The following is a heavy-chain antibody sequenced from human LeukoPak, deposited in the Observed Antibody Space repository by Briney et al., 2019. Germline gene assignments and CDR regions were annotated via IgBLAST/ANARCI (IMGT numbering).Heavy chain of an antibody. CDR1: GFTFSSYA. D-gene: IGHD3-9*01. J-gene: IGHJ4*02. CDR2: ISGSGGST. V-gene: IGHV3-23*01. Sequence: GGSLRLSCAASGFTFSSYAMSWVRQAPGKGLEWVSAISGSGGSTYYADSVNGRLTTTRDNSKNTLYLQMNSLRAEDTAVYYCAKGDDILTSYYFDYWGQGTLVTVSS. CDR3: AKGDDILTSYYFDY.